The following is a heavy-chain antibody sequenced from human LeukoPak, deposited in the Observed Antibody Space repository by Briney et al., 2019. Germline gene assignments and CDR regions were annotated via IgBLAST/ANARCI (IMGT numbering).Heavy chain of an antibody. D-gene: IGHD3-3*01. CDR1: GGSISSGGYY. Sequence: SETLSLTCTVSGGSISSGGYYWSWIRQHPGKGLVWIGYIYYSGSTYYNPSLKSRVTISVDTSKNQFSLKLSSVTAADTAVYYCARDRRDDFWSGYQPFYWYFDLWGRGTLVTVSS. J-gene: IGHJ2*01. CDR3: ARDRRDDFWSGYQPFYWYFDL. CDR2: IYYSGST. V-gene: IGHV4-31*03.